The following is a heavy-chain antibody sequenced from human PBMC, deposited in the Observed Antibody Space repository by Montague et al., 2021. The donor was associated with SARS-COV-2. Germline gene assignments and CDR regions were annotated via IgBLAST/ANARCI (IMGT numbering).Heavy chain of an antibody. CDR2: VYYNGDI. J-gene: IGHJ4*02. CDR3: ARGASLAGRFDY. Sequence: SETLSLTCSVSAGSVNSGTYYWNWIRQPPGKGLEWIGYVYYNGDIKHNPSLKSRVSLSLDTSMNQFSLQPTSLTAADTAVYYCARGASLAGRFDYWGQGILITVSS. CDR1: AGSVNSGTYY. D-gene: IGHD6-19*01. V-gene: IGHV4-61*01.